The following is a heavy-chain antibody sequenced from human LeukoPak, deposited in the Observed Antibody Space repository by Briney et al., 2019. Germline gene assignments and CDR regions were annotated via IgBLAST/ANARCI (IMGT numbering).Heavy chain of an antibody. J-gene: IGHJ4*02. CDR2: ISGSDGST. V-gene: IGHV3-23*01. D-gene: IGHD1-26*01. Sequence: GGSLRLSCAASGFTFSSYGMSWVRQAPGKGLEWVSAISGSDGSTYYADSVKGRFTISRDNSKNTLYLQMNSLRAEDTAVYYCAKRRRELPLDYWGQGTLVTVSS. CDR3: AKRRRELPLDY. CDR1: GFTFSSYG.